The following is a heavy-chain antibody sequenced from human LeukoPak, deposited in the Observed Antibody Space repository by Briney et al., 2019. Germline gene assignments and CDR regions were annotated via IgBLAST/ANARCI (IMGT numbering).Heavy chain of an antibody. Sequence: ASVKVSCKASGYTFTGYYMHWVRQAPGQGLEWMGWINPNSGGTNYAQKFQGRVTMTRDTSISTAYMELSRLRSDDTAAYYCARVAGVRHGAPSYWGQGTLVTVSS. J-gene: IGHJ4*02. CDR1: GYTFTGYY. CDR2: INPNSGGT. CDR3: ARVAGVRHGAPSY. D-gene: IGHD1-26*01. V-gene: IGHV1-2*02.